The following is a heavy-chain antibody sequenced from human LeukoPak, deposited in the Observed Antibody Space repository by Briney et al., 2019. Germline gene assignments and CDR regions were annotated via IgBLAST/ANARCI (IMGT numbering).Heavy chain of an antibody. J-gene: IGHJ4*02. D-gene: IGHD5-24*01. CDR3: ARGGVRWLQSYPKFDY. V-gene: IGHV4-34*01. CDR2: INHSGST. CDR1: GGSFSGYY. Sequence: SETLSLTCAVYGGSFSGYYWSWIHQPPGKGLEWIGEINHSGSTNYNPSLKSRVTISVDTSKNQFSLKLSSVTAADTAVYYCARGGVRWLQSYPKFDYWGQGTLVTVSS.